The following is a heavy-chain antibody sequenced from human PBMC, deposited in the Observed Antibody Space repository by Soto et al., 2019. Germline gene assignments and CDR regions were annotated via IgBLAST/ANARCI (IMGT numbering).Heavy chain of an antibody. D-gene: IGHD6-19*01. CDR3: AMGGRQWLVTSDFNY. CDR2: VSHDGRNT. CDR1: GFTFSDYA. Sequence: VQLVESGGGVVQPGRSLRLSCAASGFTFSDYAMHWVRQAPGKGLEWVAVVSHDGRNTHYADSVKGRFTISRDSSKNTVSLEMTSLRAEGTDVYYCAMGGRQWLVTSDFNYWGQGALVTVSS. J-gene: IGHJ4*02. V-gene: IGHV3-30*03.